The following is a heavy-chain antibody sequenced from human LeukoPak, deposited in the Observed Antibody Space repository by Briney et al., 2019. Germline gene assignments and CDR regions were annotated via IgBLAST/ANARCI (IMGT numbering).Heavy chain of an antibody. V-gene: IGHV3-30-3*01. CDR2: ISYDGSNK. Sequence: GGSLRLSCAASGFTFSSYAMHWVRQAPGKGLEWVAVISYDGSNKYYADSVKGRFTISRDNSKNTLYLQMNSLRAEDTAVYYCASTHCSSTSCYPKNPGSYYYYGMDVWGQGTTVTVSS. CDR1: GFTFSSYA. J-gene: IGHJ6*02. D-gene: IGHD2-2*01. CDR3: ASTHCSSTSCYPKNPGSYYYYGMDV.